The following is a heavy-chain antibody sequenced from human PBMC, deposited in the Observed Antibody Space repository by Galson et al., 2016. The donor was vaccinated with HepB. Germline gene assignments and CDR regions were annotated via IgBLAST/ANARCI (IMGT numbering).Heavy chain of an antibody. D-gene: IGHD2-15*01. J-gene: IGHJ3*02. Sequence: QSGAEVKEPGESLRISCEGSGYSFTNNWIGWVRQMPGKGLEWMGIINPVDSETRYSPSLEGQVTISAYKSIKTAYLQWNRLKASDTAMYYCARLLHGSWADTFDIWGQGTMVTVSS. V-gene: IGHV5-51*01. CDR2: INPVDSET. CDR1: GYSFTNNW. CDR3: ARLLHGSWADTFDI.